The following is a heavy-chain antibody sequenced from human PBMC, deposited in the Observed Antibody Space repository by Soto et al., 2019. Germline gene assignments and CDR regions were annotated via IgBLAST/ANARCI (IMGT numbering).Heavy chain of an antibody. D-gene: IGHD2-21*01. J-gene: IGHJ4*02. CDR2: ISGSGDTI. V-gene: IGHV3-23*01. CDR1: GFTFSTYN. CDR3: AKRFAYGSGPCEC. Sequence: GALRLSCAASGFTFSTYNMIWVRQAPGKGLECVSLISGSGDTIYYADSVKGRFAISRDNSKNTLDLQMNSLRAEDTAVYYCAKRFAYGSGPCECWGRGTLVTVSS.